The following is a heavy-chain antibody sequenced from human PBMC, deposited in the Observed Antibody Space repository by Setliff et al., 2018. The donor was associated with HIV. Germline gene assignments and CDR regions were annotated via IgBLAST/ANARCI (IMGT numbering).Heavy chain of an antibody. J-gene: IGHJ4*02. D-gene: IGHD2-2*02. Sequence: GGSLRLSCAASGFTFSSYSMNWVRQAPGKGLEWVSYISSSSSTIYYADSVKGRFTISRDNAKNSLYLQMNSLRAEDTAVYYCARDAQFIVVVPAAIEYYFDYWGQGTLVTV. CDR2: ISSSSSTI. CDR3: ARDAQFIVVVPAAIEYYFDY. CDR1: GFTFSSYS. V-gene: IGHV3-48*01.